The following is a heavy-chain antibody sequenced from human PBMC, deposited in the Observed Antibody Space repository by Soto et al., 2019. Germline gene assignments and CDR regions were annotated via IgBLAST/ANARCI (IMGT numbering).Heavy chain of an antibody. CDR3: SRLNGYCVSTNCHGYYGMEV. J-gene: IGHJ6*02. CDR2: IKYSGTT. CDR1: GGSISSSRCH. V-gene: IGHV4-39*01. D-gene: IGHD2-2*03. Sequence: SETLSLTCTVSGGSISSSRCHWGWIRQPPGKGLEWIASIKYSGTTFYNPSLKSRVTISVDTSKNEFSLRLRSVTAADTAVYYCSRLNGYCVSTNCHGYYGMEVWGQGTTVTVSS.